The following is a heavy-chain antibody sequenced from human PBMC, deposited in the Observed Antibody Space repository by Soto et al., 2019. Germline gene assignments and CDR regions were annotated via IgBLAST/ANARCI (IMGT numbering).Heavy chain of an antibody. CDR3: ARDYYGDYAGYYYYYGMDV. V-gene: IGHV4-59*01. CDR1: GGSISSYY. J-gene: IGHJ6*02. CDR2: IYYSGST. Sequence: SETLSLTCTVSGGSISSYYWSWIRQPPGKGLEWIGYIYYSGSTNYNPSLKSRVTISVDTSKNQFSLKLSSVTAADTAVYYCARDYYGDYAGYYYYYGMDVWGQGTTVTVSS. D-gene: IGHD4-17*01.